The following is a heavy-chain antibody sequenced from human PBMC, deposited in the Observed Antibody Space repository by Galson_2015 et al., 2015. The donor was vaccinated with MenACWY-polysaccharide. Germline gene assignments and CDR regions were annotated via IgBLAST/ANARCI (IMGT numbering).Heavy chain of an antibody. CDR2: IHYSGST. CDR1: GDSISAYY. D-gene: IGHD1-26*01. Sequence: ETLFLTCTVSGDSISAYYWGWIRQPPGKGLEWITYIHYSGSTNYNPSLKSRVTISVDTSKTHFSLNLGSVTAADTAVYYCARHGGPGATRGKFDFWGQGILVTVSS. J-gene: IGHJ4*02. V-gene: IGHV4-59*08. CDR3: ARHGGPGATRGKFDF.